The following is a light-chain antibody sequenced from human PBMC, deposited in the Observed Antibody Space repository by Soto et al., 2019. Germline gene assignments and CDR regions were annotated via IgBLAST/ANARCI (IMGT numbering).Light chain of an antibody. CDR2: TAS. V-gene: IGKV1-39*01. J-gene: IGKJ4*01. Sequence: DIQMTQSPSSLSASVGDRVTTTCRASQGIATYLNWYQQKPGKAPVLLIYTASNLKSGVPSRFSGSGSGTDFTLNISGLQPEDFATYYCQQSYGPPFTFGGGTKVDIK. CDR3: QQSYGPPFT. CDR1: QGIATY.